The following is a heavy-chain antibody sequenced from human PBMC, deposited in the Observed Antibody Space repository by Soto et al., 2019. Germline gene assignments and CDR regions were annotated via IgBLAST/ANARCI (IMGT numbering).Heavy chain of an antibody. V-gene: IGHV1-18*01. CDR3: ARGWRYSSGLDY. J-gene: IGHJ4*02. CDR2: ISAYNGNT. D-gene: IGHD6-19*01. Sequence: QVQLVQSGAEVKKPGASVKVSCKASGYTFTSYGIRWVRQAPGQGLEWMGWISAYNGNTNPAQRLQGRVSMTTETSTSTAYIDLRTLTSDVTAVDDCARGWRYSSGLDYWGQGTLVTVSS. CDR1: GYTFTSYG.